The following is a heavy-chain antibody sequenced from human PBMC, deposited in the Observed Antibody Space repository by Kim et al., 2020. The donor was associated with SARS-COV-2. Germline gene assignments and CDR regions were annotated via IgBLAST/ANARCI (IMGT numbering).Heavy chain of an antibody. Sequence: ASVKVSCKASGYTFTSYYMHWVRQAPGQGLEWMGIINPSGGSTSYAQKFQGRVTMTRDTSTSTVYMELSSLRSEDTAVYYCARGRKVYSSSWLKDNWFDPWGQGTLVTVSS. D-gene: IGHD6-13*01. CDR3: ARGRKVYSSSWLKDNWFDP. V-gene: IGHV1-46*01. CDR2: INPSGGST. CDR1: GYTFTSYY. J-gene: IGHJ5*02.